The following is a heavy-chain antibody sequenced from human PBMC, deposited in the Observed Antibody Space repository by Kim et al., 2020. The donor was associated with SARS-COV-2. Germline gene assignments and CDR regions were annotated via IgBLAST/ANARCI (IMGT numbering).Heavy chain of an antibody. J-gene: IGHJ3*02. CDR3: ARIRYYYDTSGSHDAFDI. CDR1: GGSFSGYY. D-gene: IGHD3-22*01. Sequence: SETLSLTCAVYGGSFSGYYWSWIRQPPGKGLEWIGEMNHSGSTNYNPSLKSRVTISVDTSKNQFSLKLNSVTAADTAVYYCARIRYYYDTSGSHDAFDI. V-gene: IGHV4-34*01. CDR2: MNHSGST.